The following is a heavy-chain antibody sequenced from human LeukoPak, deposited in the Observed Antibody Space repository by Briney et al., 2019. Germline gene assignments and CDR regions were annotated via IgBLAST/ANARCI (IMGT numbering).Heavy chain of an antibody. J-gene: IGHJ4*02. CDR3: AKDQVGYSSGWPNFDY. CDR2: ISYDGSNK. V-gene: IGHV3-30*18. Sequence: GGSLRLSCAASGFTFSSYGMHWVRQAPGKGLEWVAVISYDGSNKYYADSVKGRFTISRDNSKNTLYLQMNSLRAEDTAVYYCAKDQVGYSSGWPNFDYWGQGTLVTVSS. D-gene: IGHD6-19*01. CDR1: GFTFSSYG.